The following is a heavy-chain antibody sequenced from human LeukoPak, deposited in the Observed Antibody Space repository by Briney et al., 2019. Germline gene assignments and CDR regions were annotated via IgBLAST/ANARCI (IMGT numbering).Heavy chain of an antibody. J-gene: IGHJ4*02. CDR3: AREIGPIQLHLWGSAFDY. CDR2: IYPNSGGT. V-gene: IGHV1-2*02. Sequence: ASVKVSCKASRYTFTGYYMHWVRQAPGQGLEWMGWIYPNSGGTNYAQKFQGRVTMTRDTSTSTVYMELSSLRSEDTAVYYCAREIGPIQLHLWGSAFDYWGQGTLVTVSS. CDR1: RYTFTGYY. D-gene: IGHD5-24*01.